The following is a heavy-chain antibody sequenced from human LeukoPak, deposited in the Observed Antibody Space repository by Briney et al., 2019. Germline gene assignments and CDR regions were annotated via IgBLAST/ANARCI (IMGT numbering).Heavy chain of an antibody. Sequence: GASVKVSCKASGYTFKAYYIHWLRQAPGQGFEWMGWINPTSGDTEYSQNFQDKVSMTRDMSISTAFLELTRLTSDNTAVYYCARLRGPRYGDLFDSWGQGTLVTVSS. J-gene: IGHJ4*02. V-gene: IGHV1-2*02. CDR1: GYTFKAYY. CDR2: INPTSGDT. CDR3: ARLRGPRYGDLFDS. D-gene: IGHD4-17*01.